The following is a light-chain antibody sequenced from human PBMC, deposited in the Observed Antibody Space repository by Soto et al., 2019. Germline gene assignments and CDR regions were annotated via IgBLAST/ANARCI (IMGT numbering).Light chain of an antibody. V-gene: IGKV1-5*01. CDR2: DAS. CDR3: QQYNSYPWT. Sequence: DIQMTQSPSTLSASVGDRVTITCRASQSISSWLAWYQQKRGKAPKLLIYDASSLESGVPSMFSGSGSGTEFTLTLSSLQPDDFATYYCQQYNSYPWTFGQGTKVEIK. CDR1: QSISSW. J-gene: IGKJ1*01.